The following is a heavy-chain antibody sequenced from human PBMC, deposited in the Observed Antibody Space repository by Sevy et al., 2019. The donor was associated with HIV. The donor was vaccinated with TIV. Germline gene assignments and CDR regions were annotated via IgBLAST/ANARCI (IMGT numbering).Heavy chain of an antibody. V-gene: IGHV3-23*01. CDR3: AKGDFYYDSSGYYLFDY. CDR2: ISGSGDNS. D-gene: IGHD3-22*01. J-gene: IGHJ4*02. Sequence: LSLTCAASGFTFSGYAMSWVRQAPGKGLEWVSGISGSGDNSYYADSVTGRFTISRDNSKNTLYLQMNILRAEDTAVYYCAKGDFYYDSSGYYLFDYWGQGTLVTVSS. CDR1: GFTFSGYA.